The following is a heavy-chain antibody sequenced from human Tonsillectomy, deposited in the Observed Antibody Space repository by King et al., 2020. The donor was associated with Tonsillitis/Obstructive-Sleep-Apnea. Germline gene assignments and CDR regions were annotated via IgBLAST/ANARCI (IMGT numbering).Heavy chain of an antibody. CDR1: GGSISSYY. CDR2: IFYSGGT. D-gene: IGHD3-9*01. CDR3: ARAYYDILTGYLDDAFDI. V-gene: IGHV4-59*08. Sequence: QLQESGPGLVKPSETLSLTCTVSGGSISSYYWSWIRQPPGKGLEWIAYIFYSGGTNYNPSLKSRVTISVDTSKNQFSLKLSSVTAADTAVYYCARAYYDILTGYLDDAFDIWGQGTMVTVSS. J-gene: IGHJ3*02.